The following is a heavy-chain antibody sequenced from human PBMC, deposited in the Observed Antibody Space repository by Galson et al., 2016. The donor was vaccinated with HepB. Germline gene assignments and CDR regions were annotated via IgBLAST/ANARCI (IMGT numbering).Heavy chain of an antibody. CDR3: ATESPGGFDN. Sequence: SVKVSCKASGGTFSSDVISWVRQAPGPGLEWMGHIIPMFGTPSYAPKFQGKITITADESTTTGYLELRSLTSDDTAVYFCATESPGGFDNWGQGSLVTVSS. V-gene: IGHV1-69*13. J-gene: IGHJ4*02. CDR1: GGTFSSDV. CDR2: IIPMFGTP. D-gene: IGHD1-1*01.